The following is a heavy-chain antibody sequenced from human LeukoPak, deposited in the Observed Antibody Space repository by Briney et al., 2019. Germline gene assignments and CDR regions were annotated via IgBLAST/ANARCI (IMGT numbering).Heavy chain of an antibody. J-gene: IGHJ5*02. CDR3: ARDGSKYYDFWSGYYHWFDP. CDR1: GGSLSSYY. D-gene: IGHD3-3*01. Sequence: SETLSLTCTVSGGSLSSYYWSWIRQPAGKGLEWIGRIYTSGSTNYNPSLKSRVTMSVDTSKNQLSLKLSSVTAADTAVYYCARDGSKYYDFWSGYYHWFDPWGQGTLVTVSS. V-gene: IGHV4-4*07. CDR2: IYTSGST.